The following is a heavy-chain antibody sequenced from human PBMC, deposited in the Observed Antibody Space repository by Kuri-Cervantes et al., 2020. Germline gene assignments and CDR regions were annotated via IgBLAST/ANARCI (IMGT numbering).Heavy chain of an antibody. J-gene: IGHJ6*03. Sequence: GGSLRLSCAASGFTFDDYAMHWVRQAPGKGLEWVSVIGGSGGSTYYADSVKGRFIISRDNSKDTLYLQMNSLRVEDTAVYYCARDAPYSYYYYYMDVWGKGTTVTVSS. D-gene: IGHD5-12*01. CDR3: ARDAPYSYYYYYMDV. CDR1: GFTFDDYA. CDR2: IGGSGGST. V-gene: IGHV3-23*01.